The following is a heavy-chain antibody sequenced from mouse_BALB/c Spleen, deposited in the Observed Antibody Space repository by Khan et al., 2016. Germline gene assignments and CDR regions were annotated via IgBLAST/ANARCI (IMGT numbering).Heavy chain of an antibody. CDR3: ARGDYYGSPLYAMDD. V-gene: IGHV14-3*02. CDR2: IDPANGNT. CDR1: GFNIKDTY. D-gene: IGHD1-1*01. J-gene: IGHJ4*01. Sequence: VQLQQSGAELVKPGASVKLSCTASGFNIKDTYMHWVKQRPEQGLEWIGRIDPANGNTKYDPKFQGKATITADTSSTTAYLQLSSLTSEDTAVYYGARGDYYGSPLYAMDDWGQGTSVTVSS.